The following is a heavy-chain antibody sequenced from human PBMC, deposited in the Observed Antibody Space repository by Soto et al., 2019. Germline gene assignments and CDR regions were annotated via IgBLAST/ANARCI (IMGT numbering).Heavy chain of an antibody. D-gene: IGHD6-13*01. CDR2: ISSSSSYI. J-gene: IGHJ4*02. V-gene: IGHV3-21*01. CDR3: ARGVAAGIEYFDY. CDR1: GFTFSSYS. Sequence: GGSLRLSCAASGFTFSSYSMNWVRQAPGKGLEWVSSISSSSSYIYYADSVKGRFTISRDNAKNSLYLQMNSLRAEDTAVYYCARGVAAGIEYFDYWGQGTLVTVSS.